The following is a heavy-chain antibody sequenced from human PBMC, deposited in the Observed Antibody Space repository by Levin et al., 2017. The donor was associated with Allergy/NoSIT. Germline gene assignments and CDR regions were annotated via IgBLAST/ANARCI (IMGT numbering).Heavy chain of an antibody. D-gene: IGHD5-18*01. V-gene: IGHV4-34*01. CDR1: GGSLSGYY. CDR3: ALIETRRGHNYGFSFTT. J-gene: IGHJ5*02. Sequence: PSETLSLTCAVYGGSLSGYYWSWIRQPPGKGLEWIGEMTHSGSTDYNPSLKSRVTIALHTSKNQFSLRLSSVTAADTAVYFCALIETRRGHNYGFSFTTWGQGTLVTVSS. CDR2: MTHSGST.